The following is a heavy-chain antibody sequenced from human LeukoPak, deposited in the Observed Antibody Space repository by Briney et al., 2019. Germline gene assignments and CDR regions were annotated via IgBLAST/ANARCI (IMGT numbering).Heavy chain of an antibody. CDR3: ARVLLWFGESSYFDY. D-gene: IGHD3-10*01. CDR2: ISAYNGNT. V-gene: IGHV1-18*01. CDR1: GYTFTSYG. Sequence: ASVKVSCKASGYTFTSYGISAVRQAPGQGLEWMGWISAYNGNTNYAQKLQGRVTMTTDTSTSTAYMEVRSLRSDDTAVYFCARVLLWFGESSYFDYWGQGTLVTVSS. J-gene: IGHJ4*02.